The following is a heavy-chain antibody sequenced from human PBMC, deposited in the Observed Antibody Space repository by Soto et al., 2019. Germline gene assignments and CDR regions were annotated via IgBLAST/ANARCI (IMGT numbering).Heavy chain of an antibody. V-gene: IGHV3-30*03. CDR2: ISYDGSNK. CDR1: GFTFSSYG. D-gene: IGHD5-18*01. J-gene: IGHJ4*02. Sequence: GGSLILSCAASGFTFSSYGMHWVRQAPGKGLEWVAVISYDGSNKYYADSVKGRFTISRDNSKNTLYLQMNSLRAEDTAVYYCARDYSSYGPFDYWGQGTLVTVSS. CDR3: ARDYSSYGPFDY.